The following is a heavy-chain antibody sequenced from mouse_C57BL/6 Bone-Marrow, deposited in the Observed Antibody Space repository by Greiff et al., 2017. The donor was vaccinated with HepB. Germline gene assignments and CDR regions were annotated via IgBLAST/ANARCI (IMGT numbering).Heavy chain of an antibody. D-gene: IGHD2-2*01. J-gene: IGHJ2*01. CDR1: GYTFTSYW. CDR2: IDPSDSYT. V-gene: IGHV1-69*01. CDR3: ARSSTMVTTPYFDY. Sequence: QVQLQQPGAELVMPGASVKLSCKASGYTFTSYWMHWVKQRPGQGLEWIGEIDPSDSYTNYNQKFKGKSTLTVDKSSSPAYMKLSSLTSEDSAVYYCARSSTMVTTPYFDYWGQGTTLTVSS.